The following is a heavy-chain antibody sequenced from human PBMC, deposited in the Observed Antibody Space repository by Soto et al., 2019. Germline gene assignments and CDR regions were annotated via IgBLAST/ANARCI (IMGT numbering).Heavy chain of an antibody. D-gene: IGHD1-1*01. CDR1: GFDFSDFH. Sequence: VGSLRLSCVASGFDFSDFHISWVRQAPGKGLEWISYISSSLGHTDYAESVKGRFTISRDNAKSSVFLEMSDLRSDDTAVYYCAANWNFGLNFWGQGTLVTVYS. CDR2: ISSSLGHT. J-gene: IGHJ4*02. CDR3: AANWNFGLNF. V-gene: IGHV3-11*03.